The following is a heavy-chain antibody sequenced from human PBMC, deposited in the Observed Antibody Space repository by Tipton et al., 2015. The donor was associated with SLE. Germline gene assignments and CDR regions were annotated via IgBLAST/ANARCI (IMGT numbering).Heavy chain of an antibody. J-gene: IGHJ6*02. CDR1: GGSISSSSYY. CDR3: ARGPNYYGSGSYGMDV. Sequence: LRLSCTVSGGSISSSSYYWGWIRQPPGKGLEWIGSIYYSGSTYYNPSLKSRVTISVDTSKNQFSLKLSSVTAADTAVYYCARGPNYYGSGSYGMDVWGQGTTVTVSS. V-gene: IGHV4-39*07. CDR2: IYYSGST. D-gene: IGHD3-10*01.